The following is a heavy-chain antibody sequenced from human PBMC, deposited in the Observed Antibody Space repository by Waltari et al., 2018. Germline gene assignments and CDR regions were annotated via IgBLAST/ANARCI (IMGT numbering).Heavy chain of an antibody. Sequence: EVQLLESGGGLVQPGGSLSLSCAASGFTFSSYALSWVRQAPGKGLEWVSAISGSGGSTYYADSVKGRFTISRDNSKNTLYLQMNSLRAEDTAVYYCAKVGYGDDEERFDYWGQGTLVTVSS. CDR3: AKVGYGDDEERFDY. V-gene: IGHV3-23*01. D-gene: IGHD4-17*01. CDR2: ISGSGGST. J-gene: IGHJ4*02. CDR1: GFTFSSYA.